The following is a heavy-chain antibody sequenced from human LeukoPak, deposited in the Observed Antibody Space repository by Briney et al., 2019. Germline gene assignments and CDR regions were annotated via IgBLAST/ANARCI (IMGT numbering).Heavy chain of an antibody. Sequence: SETLSLTCTISDDSVTNYHWSWVRQPAGKGLEWIGRAFRRGGTDYKPSLESRITMSLDPSRNQFSLTLKSVTAADTAMYYCARSRIRGGTVDFWGQGILVTVSS. D-gene: IGHD3-10*01. CDR3: ARSRIRGGTVDF. J-gene: IGHJ4*02. V-gene: IGHV4-4*07. CDR2: AFRRGGT. CDR1: DDSVTNYH.